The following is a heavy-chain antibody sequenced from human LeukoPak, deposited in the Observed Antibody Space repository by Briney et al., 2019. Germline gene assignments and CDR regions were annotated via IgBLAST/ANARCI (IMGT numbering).Heavy chain of an antibody. V-gene: IGHV4-59*01. CDR1: GGSISSYY. Sequence: SETLSLTCTVSGGSISSYYWSWIRQPPGKGLEWIGYIYYSGSTNYNPSLKSRVTISVDTSKNQFSLKLSSVTAADTAVYYCAKGIWVGEVLLLDSWGQGTLVTVSS. J-gene: IGHJ4*02. CDR2: IYYSGST. CDR3: AKGIWVGEVLLLDS. D-gene: IGHD3-10*01.